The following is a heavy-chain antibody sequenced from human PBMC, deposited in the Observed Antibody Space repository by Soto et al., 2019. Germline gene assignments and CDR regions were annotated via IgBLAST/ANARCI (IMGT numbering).Heavy chain of an antibody. CDR2: INAGNGNT. CDR3: ARNYHGLGV. D-gene: IGHD3-10*01. CDR1: GYTFTIYE. V-gene: IGHV1-3*01. Sequence: ASVKVSCKASGYTFTIYEMNWVRQAPGQKLEWMGWINAGNGNTKYSQKFQGRVTITRDTSASTAYMELSGLTSEDTAVYYCARNYHGLGVWGKGTTVTVSS. J-gene: IGHJ6*04.